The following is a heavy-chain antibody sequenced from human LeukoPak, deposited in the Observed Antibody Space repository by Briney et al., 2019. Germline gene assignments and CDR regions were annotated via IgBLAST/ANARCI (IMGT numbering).Heavy chain of an antibody. Sequence: GGSLRLSCAASGFTFSNYAMNWVRQAPGKGLEWVSAITESGGRTYYADSVQGRFTISRDISKSTLYLQMNSLRAEDTAVFYCARDLGGGYGYFDYWGQGVLVTVSS. CDR2: ITESGGRT. D-gene: IGHD5-18*01. J-gene: IGHJ4*02. CDR3: ARDLGGGYGYFDY. CDR1: GFTFSNYA. V-gene: IGHV3-23*01.